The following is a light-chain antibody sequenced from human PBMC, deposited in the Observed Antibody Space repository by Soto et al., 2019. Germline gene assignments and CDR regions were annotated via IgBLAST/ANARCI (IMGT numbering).Light chain of an antibody. CDR1: SSDVGGYNY. CDR2: DVS. V-gene: IGLV2-14*01. Sequence: QSALTQPASVSGSPGQSITISCTGTSSDVGGYNYVSRYQQHPGKVPKLMIYDVSNRPSGVSDRFSGSKSGNTASLTISGLQAEDESVYYCSSYTTSSTLVFGGGTKLTVL. CDR3: SSYTTSSTLV. J-gene: IGLJ3*02.